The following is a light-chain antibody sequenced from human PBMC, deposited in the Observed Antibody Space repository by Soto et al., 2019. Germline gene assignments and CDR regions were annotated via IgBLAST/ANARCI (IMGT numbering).Light chain of an antibody. V-gene: IGKV3-20*01. CDR3: HQFGYSPRT. Sequence: EIVLTQSPGTLSLSPGETATLSCRASQTVNSDYLAWFQQRPGQAPRLLIFATSRRTTDIPDRFSGSGSGTDFTLAIRRLEPEDFAVYYCHQFGYSPRTFGQGTNVDI. J-gene: IGKJ1*01. CDR2: ATS. CDR1: QTVNSDY.